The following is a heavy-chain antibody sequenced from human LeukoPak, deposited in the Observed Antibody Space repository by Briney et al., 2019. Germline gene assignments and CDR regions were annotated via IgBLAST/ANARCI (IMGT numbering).Heavy chain of an antibody. V-gene: IGHV1-46*01. D-gene: IGHD6-19*01. Sequence: GASVKVSCKASGYTFTSYYMHWVRQAPGQGLEWMGIINPSGGSTSYAQKFQGRVTMTRDMSTSTVYMELSSLRSEDTAVYYCARDVTSSGWYDGEAFDIWGQGTMVTVSS. CDR1: GYTFTSYY. CDR3: ARDVTSSGWYDGEAFDI. CDR2: INPSGGST. J-gene: IGHJ3*02.